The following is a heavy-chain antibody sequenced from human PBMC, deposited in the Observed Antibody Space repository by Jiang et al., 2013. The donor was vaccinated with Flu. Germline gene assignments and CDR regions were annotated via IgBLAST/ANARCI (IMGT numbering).Heavy chain of an antibody. CDR1: GYSFTSYW. CDR2: IDPSDSYT. J-gene: IGHJ6*03. D-gene: IGHD6-6*01. CDR3: ARCPRSIAARLRYYYYYMDV. V-gene: IGHV5-10-1*01. Sequence: GAEVKKPGESLRISCKGSGYSFTSYWISWVRQMPGKGLEWMGRIDPSDSYTNYSPSFQGHVTISADKSISTAYLQWSSLKASDTAMYYCARCPRSIAARLRYYYYYMDVWGKGTTVTVSS.